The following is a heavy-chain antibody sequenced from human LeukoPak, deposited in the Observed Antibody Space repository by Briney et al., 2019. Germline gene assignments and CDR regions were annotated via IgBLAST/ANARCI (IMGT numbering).Heavy chain of an antibody. CDR2: IYYSGST. CDR3: ARGDEYQLLYDY. D-gene: IGHD2-2*02. Sequence: SETLSLTCTVSGVSISSYYWSWIRQPPGKGLEWIGYIYYSGSTNYNPSLKSRVTISVDTSKNQFSLKLSSVTAADTAMYYCARGDEYQLLYDYWGQGTLVTVSS. CDR1: GVSISSYY. V-gene: IGHV4-59*01. J-gene: IGHJ4*02.